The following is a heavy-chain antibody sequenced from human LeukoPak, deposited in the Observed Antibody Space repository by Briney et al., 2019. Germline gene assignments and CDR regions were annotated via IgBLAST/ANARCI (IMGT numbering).Heavy chain of an antibody. CDR1: GYTFTGYY. J-gene: IGHJ4*02. V-gene: IGHV1-2*02. Sequence: ASVKVSCKDSGYTFTGYYMHWVRQAPGQGLEWMGWINPNSGGTNYAQKFQGRVTMTRDTSISTAYMELSRLRSDDTAVYYCAGDSPDNWNDDFWGQGTLVTVSS. D-gene: IGHD1-1*01. CDR3: AGDSPDNWNDDF. CDR2: INPNSGGT.